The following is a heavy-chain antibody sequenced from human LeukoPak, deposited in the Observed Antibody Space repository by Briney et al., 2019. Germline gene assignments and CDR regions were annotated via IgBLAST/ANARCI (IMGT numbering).Heavy chain of an antibody. CDR1: GFTFSSYG. Sequence: PGGSLTLSCAPSGFTFSSYGMHWVRQAPGKGLEWVAFIRYDGSNEYYADSVKGRFTISRDKSKNTLYLQMNSRRVEDTAVYYCPRSSLGDYWGQGTLVTVSS. D-gene: IGHD7-27*01. CDR3: PRSSLGDY. V-gene: IGHV3-30*02. J-gene: IGHJ4*02. CDR2: IRYDGSNE.